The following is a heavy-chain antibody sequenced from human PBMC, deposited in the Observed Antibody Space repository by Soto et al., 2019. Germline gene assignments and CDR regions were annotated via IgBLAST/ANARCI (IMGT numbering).Heavy chain of an antibody. CDR3: ARTLGSGSSSLYVDYYGMDV. CDR1: GGSISSGGYY. CDR2: IYDSGST. D-gene: IGHD6-13*01. Sequence: QVQLQESGPGLVKPSQTLSLTCTVSGGSISSGGYYWSWIRQHPGKGLEWIGYIYDSGSTYYNPSRRSRVTISGDTSKNQFSLKLSSVPAADTAVYYCARTLGSGSSSLYVDYYGMDVWGQGTTVTVSS. V-gene: IGHV4-31*03. J-gene: IGHJ6*02.